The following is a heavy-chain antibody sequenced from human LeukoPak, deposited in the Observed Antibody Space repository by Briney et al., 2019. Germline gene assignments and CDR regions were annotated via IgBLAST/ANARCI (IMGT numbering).Heavy chain of an antibody. CDR2: IYTSGST. D-gene: IGHD1-7*01. J-gene: IGHJ4*02. Sequence: PSETLSLTCTVSGGSISSGSYYWSWIRQPAGKGLEWIGRIYTSGSTNYNPSLKSRVTTSVDTSKNQFSLKLSSVTAADTAVYYCARGGRTYPYYFDYWGQGTLVTVSS. CDR3: ARGGRTYPYYFDY. CDR1: GGSISSGSYY. V-gene: IGHV4-61*02.